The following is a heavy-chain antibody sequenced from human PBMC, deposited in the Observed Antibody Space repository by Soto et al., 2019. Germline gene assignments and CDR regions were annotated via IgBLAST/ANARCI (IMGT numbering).Heavy chain of an antibody. J-gene: IGHJ4*02. CDR3: AKGHSSGGSHFDY. D-gene: IGHD6-19*01. CDR2: ISYDGSNE. CDR1: GFTFSTYA. Sequence: QVQLVDSGGGVVQPGRSLRLSCAASGFTFSTYAMHWVRQAPGKGLEWVAVISYDGSNELYADSVKGRFTISRDNSKNTLYLQMDSLRAEDTAVYYCAKGHSSGGSHFDYWGQGTLVTVSS. V-gene: IGHV3-30-3*01.